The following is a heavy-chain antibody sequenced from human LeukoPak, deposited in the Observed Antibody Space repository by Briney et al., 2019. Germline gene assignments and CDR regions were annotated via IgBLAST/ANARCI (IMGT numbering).Heavy chain of an antibody. D-gene: IGHD6-13*01. CDR2: IYWDDDK. J-gene: IGHJ4*02. CDR1: GFSLSTSGVG. V-gene: IGHV2-5*02. CDR3: AHRTDSSSWTGDYFDY. Sequence: SGPTLVKPTQTLTLTCTFSGFSLSTSGVGVGWIRQPPGKALEWLAPIYWDDDKRYSPSLKSRLTITKDTSKNQVVLTMTNMDPVDTATYYCAHRTDSSSWTGDYFDYWGQGTLVTVSS.